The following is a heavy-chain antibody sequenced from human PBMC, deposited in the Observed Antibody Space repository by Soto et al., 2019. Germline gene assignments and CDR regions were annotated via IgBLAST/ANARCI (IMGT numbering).Heavy chain of an antibody. Sequence: VQLQESGPGLVKPSQTLSLTCTVSGGSIRSGGYFWSWARQQPGKGLEWVGHIFYRGGTSYNPSLESRVAMSVDTSKNEFTLKVNSVTAADTAIYYCARFAEEEKPKLESWYAFDCWGRGTLVTVSS. J-gene: IGHJ4*02. CDR1: GGSIRSGGYF. D-gene: IGHD6-13*01. CDR2: IFYRGGT. V-gene: IGHV4-31*03. CDR3: ARFAEEEKPKLESWYAFDC.